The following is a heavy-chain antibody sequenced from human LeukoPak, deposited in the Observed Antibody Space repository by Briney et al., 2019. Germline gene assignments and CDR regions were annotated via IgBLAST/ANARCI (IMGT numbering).Heavy chain of an antibody. J-gene: IGHJ4*02. CDR3: ARVGPGYDFWSGYPYLDY. CDR1: GGSISSSNW. Sequence: SETLSLTCAVSGGSISSSNWWSWVRQPPGKGLEWIGEIYHSGSTNYNPSLKSRVTISVGKSKNQFSLKLSSVTAADTAVYYCARVGPGYDFWSGYPYLDYWGQGTLVTVSS. CDR2: IYHSGST. D-gene: IGHD3-3*01. V-gene: IGHV4-4*02.